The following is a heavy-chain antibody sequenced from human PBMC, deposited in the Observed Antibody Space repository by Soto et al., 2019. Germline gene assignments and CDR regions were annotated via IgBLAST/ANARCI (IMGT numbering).Heavy chain of an antibody. D-gene: IGHD5-18*01. J-gene: IGHJ6*02. CDR1: GYSFSSYW. CDR2: MDPSDCYT. V-gene: IGHV5-10-1*01. Sequence: PGESLTLSCKGSGYSFSSYWISWVRQMPGKGLGWMGRMDPSDCYTNYIPSFQAHCTISAAKSISTAYLPWGSRMAWDSALYYCASSTGYSKGYAHYYYDGMDVWGQGITV. CDR3: ASSTGYSKGYAHYYYDGMDV.